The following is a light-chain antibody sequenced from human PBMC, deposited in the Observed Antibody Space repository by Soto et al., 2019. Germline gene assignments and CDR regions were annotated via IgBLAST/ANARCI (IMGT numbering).Light chain of an antibody. CDR3: CSYAGSYTFGV. Sequence: QSVLTQPRSVSGSPGQSVTISCTGTSSDVGGYNYVSWYQQHPGKAPKLMIYDVSQRPSGVPDRFSGSKSGNTASLTISGLQAEDEADYYCCSYAGSYTFGVFGGGTKLTVL. CDR1: SSDVGGYNY. V-gene: IGLV2-11*01. J-gene: IGLJ2*01. CDR2: DVS.